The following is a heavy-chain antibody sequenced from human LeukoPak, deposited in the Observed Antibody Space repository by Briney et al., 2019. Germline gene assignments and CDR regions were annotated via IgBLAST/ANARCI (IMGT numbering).Heavy chain of an antibody. J-gene: IGHJ4*02. CDR1: GFTSSSYA. D-gene: IGHD3-10*01. V-gene: IGHV3-64D*06. CDR3: VKDLTMVRGVFEY. Sequence: GGSLRLSCSASGFTSSSYAMHWVRQAPGKGLEYVSAISSNGGSAYYADSVKGRFTISRDNSKNTLYLQMSSLRAEDTAVYYCVKDLTMVRGVFEYWGQGTLVTVPS. CDR2: ISSNGGSA.